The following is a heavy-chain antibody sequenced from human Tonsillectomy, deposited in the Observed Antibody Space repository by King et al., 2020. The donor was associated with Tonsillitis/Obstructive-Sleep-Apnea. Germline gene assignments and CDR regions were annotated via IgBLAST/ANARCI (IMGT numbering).Heavy chain of an antibody. CDR3: ARDRDSTISWVAFDI. V-gene: IGHV3-53*04. J-gene: IGHJ3*02. CDR2: LYSGGST. CDR1: GFTVSSNY. D-gene: IGHD2-2*01. Sequence: VQLVESGGGWVQPGGSLRLSCAASGFTVSSNYMNWVRQAPGKGLEWVSLLYSGGSTYYADSVKGRFTISRDNSKNTLYPQMTSLRAEDTAVYYCARDRDSTISWVAFDIWGQGTMVTVSS.